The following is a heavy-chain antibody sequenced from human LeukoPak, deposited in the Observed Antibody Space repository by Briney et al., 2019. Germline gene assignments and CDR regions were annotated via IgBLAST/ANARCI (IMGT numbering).Heavy chain of an antibody. Sequence: SETLSLTCAVYGGSFSGYYWSWIRQPPGKGLEWLGEINHSGSTNYNPSLKSRVTISVDTSKNQFFLKLSSVTAADTAVYYCARGRTWGGRGGRYYFDYWGQGTLVTVSS. CDR1: GGSFSGYY. CDR3: ARGRTWGGRGGRYYFDY. CDR2: INHSGST. V-gene: IGHV4-34*01. D-gene: IGHD3-16*01. J-gene: IGHJ4*02.